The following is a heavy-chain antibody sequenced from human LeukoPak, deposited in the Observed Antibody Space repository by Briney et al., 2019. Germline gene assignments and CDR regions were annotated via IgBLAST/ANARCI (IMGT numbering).Heavy chain of an antibody. J-gene: IGHJ4*02. CDR2: IYSGGST. CDR3: ARDRGSYAWDY. Sequence: GGSLRLSCAASGFPVSSNYMNWVRQAPGKGLEWVSVIYSGGSTYYADSVKGRFTISRDNSKNTLYLQMNSLRPEDTAVYYCARDRGSYAWDYWGQGTLVTVSS. V-gene: IGHV3-66*02. D-gene: IGHD5-12*01. CDR1: GFPVSSNY.